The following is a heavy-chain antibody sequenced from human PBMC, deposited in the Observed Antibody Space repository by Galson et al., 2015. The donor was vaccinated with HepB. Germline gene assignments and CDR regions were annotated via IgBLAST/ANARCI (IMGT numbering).Heavy chain of an antibody. V-gene: IGHV4-59*01. CDR3: ATTGGGSYYVGNYYYGMDV. CDR2: IYYSGST. D-gene: IGHD1-26*01. CDR1: GGSISSYY. J-gene: IGHJ6*02. Sequence: ETLSLTCTVSGGSISSYYWSWIRQPPGKGLEWIGYIYYSGSTNYNPSLKSRVTISVDTSKNQFSLKLSSVTAADTAVYYCATTGGGSYYVGNYYYGMDVWGQGTTVTVSS.